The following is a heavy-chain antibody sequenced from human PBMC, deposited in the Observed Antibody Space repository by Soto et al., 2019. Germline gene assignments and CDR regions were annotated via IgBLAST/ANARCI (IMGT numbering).Heavy chain of an antibody. CDR2: ISGSGGST. V-gene: IGHV3-23*01. Sequence: GGSLRLSCAASGFTFSSYAMSWVRQAPGKGLEWVSSISGSGGSTYYADSVKGRFTISRDNSKNTLYLQMNSLRAEDTAVYYCAKGAGGLLRFLESPFDIWGQGTLVTVSS. J-gene: IGHJ3*02. CDR1: GFTFSSYA. CDR3: AKGAGGLLRFLESPFDI. D-gene: IGHD3-3*01.